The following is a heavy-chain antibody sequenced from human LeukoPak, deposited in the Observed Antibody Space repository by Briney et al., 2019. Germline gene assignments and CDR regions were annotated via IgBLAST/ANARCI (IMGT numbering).Heavy chain of an antibody. D-gene: IGHD3-10*01. J-gene: IGHJ4*02. CDR2: TYYSGST. CDR3: ARWGSSPLWDVDY. Sequence: PSETLSLTCTVSGGSISSYYWSWIRQPPGKGLEWIGYTYYSGSTNYNPSLKSRVTISVDTSKNQFSLKLSSVTAADTAVYYCARWGSSPLWDVDYWGQGTLVTVSS. CDR1: GGSISSYY. V-gene: IGHV4-59*01.